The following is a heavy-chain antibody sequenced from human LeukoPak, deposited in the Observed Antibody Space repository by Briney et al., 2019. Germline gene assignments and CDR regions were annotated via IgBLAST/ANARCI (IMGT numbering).Heavy chain of an antibody. J-gene: IGHJ4*02. CDR1: GFTFSSYA. Sequence: GGSLRLSCAASGFTFSSYAMHWVRQAPGKGLEWVAVISYDGSNKYYADSVKGRFTISRDNSKNTLYLQMNSLRAEDTAVYYCARVRAVTTGGFDYWGQGTLVTVSS. CDR3: ARVRAVTTGGFDY. V-gene: IGHV3-30-3*01. CDR2: ISYDGSNK. D-gene: IGHD4-17*01.